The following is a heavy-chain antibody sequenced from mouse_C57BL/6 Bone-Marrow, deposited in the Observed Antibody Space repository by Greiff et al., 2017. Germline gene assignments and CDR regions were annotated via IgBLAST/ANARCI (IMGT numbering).Heavy chain of an antibody. Sequence: QVKLVESGPGLVAPSQSLSIPRTVSGFSLTSYAISWVRQPPGKGLEWLGVIWTGGGTNYNSALKSRLSISKDNSKSQVFLKMNSLQTDDTARYYCAHLPFYYGSSYFDYWGQGTTLTVSS. J-gene: IGHJ2*01. CDR1: GFSLTSYA. V-gene: IGHV2-9-1*01. D-gene: IGHD1-1*01. CDR3: AHLPFYYGSSYFDY. CDR2: IWTGGGT.